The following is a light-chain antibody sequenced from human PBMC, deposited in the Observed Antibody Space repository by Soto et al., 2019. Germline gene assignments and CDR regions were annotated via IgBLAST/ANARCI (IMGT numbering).Light chain of an antibody. CDR3: STWDDSLNGPV. V-gene: IGLV1-36*01. CDR1: SSTIGHND. J-gene: IGLJ3*02. CDR2: YDD. Sequence: QSVLTQPPSVSDAPRPRVTLSCSGSSSTIGHNDVNWYQQLPGKPPKLVIYYDDLLPSGVSDRFSGSKSGTSASLAISGLQSEDEADYFCSTWDDSLNGPVFGGGTKLTVL.